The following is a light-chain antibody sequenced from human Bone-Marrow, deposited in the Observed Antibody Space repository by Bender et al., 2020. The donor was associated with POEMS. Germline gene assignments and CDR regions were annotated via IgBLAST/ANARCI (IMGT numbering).Light chain of an antibody. V-gene: IGLV2-23*02. Sequence: QSALTQPASVSGSPGQSITISCTGASSDVGSYNLVSWYQQHPGKAPKLMIYEVNERPSGVSGRFSGSRSGNTASLTISDLHTEDEADYYCCSYAGSQIYYVFGTGTRVTVL. CDR3: CSYAGSQIYYV. CDR2: EVN. J-gene: IGLJ1*01. CDR1: SSDVGSYNL.